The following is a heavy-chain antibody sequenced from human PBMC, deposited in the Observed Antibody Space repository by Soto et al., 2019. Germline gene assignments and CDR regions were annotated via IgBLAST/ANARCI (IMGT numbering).Heavy chain of an antibody. D-gene: IGHD6-13*01. J-gene: IGHJ6*02. V-gene: IGHV1-69*12. CDR2: IIPIFGTA. CDR3: ASVAAAPWANGMDV. CDR1: GGTFSSYA. Sequence: QVQLVQSGAEVKKPGSSVKVSCKASGGTFSSYAISWVRQAPGQGLEWMGGIIPIFGTANYAQKFQGRVTITADESTSTAYMKLSSLRSEDTAVYYCASVAAAPWANGMDVWGQGTTVTVSS.